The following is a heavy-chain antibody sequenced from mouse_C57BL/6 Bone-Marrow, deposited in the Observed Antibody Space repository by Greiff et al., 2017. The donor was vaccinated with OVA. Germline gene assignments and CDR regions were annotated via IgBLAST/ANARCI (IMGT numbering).Heavy chain of an antibody. Sequence: EVQGVESGPGLAKPSQTLSLTCSVTGYSITSDYWNWIRKFPGNKLEYMGYISYSGSTYYNPSLKSRISITRDTSKNQYYLQLNSVTTEDTATYYCARSLYGYEYAMDYWGQGTSVTVSS. CDR3: ARSLYGYEYAMDY. CDR1: GYSITSDY. D-gene: IGHD2-2*01. V-gene: IGHV3-8*01. CDR2: ISYSGST. J-gene: IGHJ4*01.